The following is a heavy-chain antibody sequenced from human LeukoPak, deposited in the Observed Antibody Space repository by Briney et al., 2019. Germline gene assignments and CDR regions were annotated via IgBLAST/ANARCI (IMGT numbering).Heavy chain of an antibody. V-gene: IGHV1-2*02. J-gene: IGHJ5*02. CDR3: ARDGIVVVTSPEYNWFDP. D-gene: IGHD3-22*01. Sequence: GASVKVSCRASGYTFTGYYMHWVRQAPGQGLEWMGWINPNSGGTNYAQKFQGRVTMTRDTSISTAYMELSRLRSDDTAVYYCARDGIVVVTSPEYNWFDPWGQGTLVTVSS. CDR2: INPNSGGT. CDR1: GYTFTGYY.